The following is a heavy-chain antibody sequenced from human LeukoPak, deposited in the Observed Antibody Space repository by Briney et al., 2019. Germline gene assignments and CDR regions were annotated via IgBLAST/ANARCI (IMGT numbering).Heavy chain of an antibody. CDR3: ARWGQLLLNYYFDY. CDR1: GFTFSSYS. J-gene: IGHJ4*02. D-gene: IGHD2-2*01. V-gene: IGHV3-21*01. CDR2: ISSSSSYI. Sequence: GGSLRLSCAASGFTFSSYSMNWVRQAPGKRLEWVSSISSSSSYIYYADSVKGRFTISRDSAKNSLYLQMNSLRAEDTAVYYCARWGQLLLNYYFDYWGQGTLVTVPS.